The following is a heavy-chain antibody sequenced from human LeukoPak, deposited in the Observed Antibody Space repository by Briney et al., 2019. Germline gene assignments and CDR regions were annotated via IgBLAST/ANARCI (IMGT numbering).Heavy chain of an antibody. V-gene: IGHV4-59*01. Sequence: SETLSLTCTVSGGPISSYYWSWIRQPPGKGLEWIGYIYYSGSTNYNPSLKSRVTISVDTSKNQFSLKLSSVTAADTAVYYCARGPIVATKALNYYFDYWGQGTLVTVSS. CDR2: IYYSGST. CDR1: GGPISSYY. D-gene: IGHD5-12*01. CDR3: ARGPIVATKALNYYFDY. J-gene: IGHJ4*02.